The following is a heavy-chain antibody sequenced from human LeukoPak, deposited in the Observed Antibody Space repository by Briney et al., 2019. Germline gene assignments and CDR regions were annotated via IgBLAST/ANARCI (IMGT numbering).Heavy chain of an antibody. CDR3: AKQPRQWLSPFDY. CDR2: ISGSGGST. CDR1: GFTFSSYA. D-gene: IGHD6-19*01. Sequence: PGGSLRLSCAASGFTFSSYAMSWVRQAPGKGLEWVSAISGSGGSTYYADSVKGRFTISRDNSNNTLFLQMSSLRAADTAVYYCAKQPRQWLSPFDYWGQGTLVTVSS. V-gene: IGHV3-23*01. J-gene: IGHJ4*02.